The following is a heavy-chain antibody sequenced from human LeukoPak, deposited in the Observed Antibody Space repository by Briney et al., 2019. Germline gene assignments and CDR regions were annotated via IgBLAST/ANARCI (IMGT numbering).Heavy chain of an antibody. Sequence: GGSLRLSCAASGFTFSSYGMHWVRQAPGKGLEWVAVIWYDGSNKYYADSVKGRFTISRDNSKNTLYLQMNSLRAEDTAVYYCAKDLSSWSGDTFDIWGQGTMVTVSS. CDR3: AKDLSSWSGDTFDI. J-gene: IGHJ3*02. D-gene: IGHD6-13*01. CDR1: GFTFSSYG. CDR2: IWYDGSNK. V-gene: IGHV3-33*06.